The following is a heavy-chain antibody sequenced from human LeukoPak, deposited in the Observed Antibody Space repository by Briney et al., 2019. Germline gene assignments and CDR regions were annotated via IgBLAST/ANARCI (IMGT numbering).Heavy chain of an antibody. CDR1: GGSISSSSYY. J-gene: IGHJ4*02. CDR2: IYYSGST. V-gene: IGHV4-39*07. D-gene: IGHD4-17*01. Sequence: PSETLSLTCTVSGGSISSSSYYWGWIRQPPGKGLEWIGIIYYSGSTYYNPSLKTRVTISVDKSKNQFSLKLSSVTAADTAVYYCARASHDYGDYSHFDYWGQGTLVTVSS. CDR3: ARASHDYGDYSHFDY.